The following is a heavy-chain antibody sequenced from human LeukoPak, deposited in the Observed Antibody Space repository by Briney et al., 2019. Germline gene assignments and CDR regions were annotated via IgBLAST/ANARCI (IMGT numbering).Heavy chain of an antibody. J-gene: IGHJ3*02. CDR2: IYPGDSDT. CDR1: GYSFTSYW. V-gene: IGHV5-51*01. CDR3: ARLFSQSQPDAFDI. Sequence: GESLKISCKGSGYSFTSYWIGWVRQMPGKGLEWMGVIYPGDSDTRYSPSFQGQVTISADKSISTAYLQWSSLKASDTAMYCCARLFSQSQPDAFDIWGQGTMVTVSS.